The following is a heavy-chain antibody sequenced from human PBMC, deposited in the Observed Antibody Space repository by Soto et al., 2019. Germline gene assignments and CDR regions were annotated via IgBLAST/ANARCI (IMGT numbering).Heavy chain of an antibody. CDR2: IKQDGSEK. CDR1: GFTFSSYW. J-gene: IGHJ4*02. D-gene: IGHD3-22*01. Sequence: GGSLRLSCAASGFTFSSYWMSWVRQAPGKGLEWVANIKQDGSEKYYVDSVKGRFTISRDNAKNSLYPQMNSLRAEDTAVYYCAREYYYDSSGYYVYDYWGQGTLVTVSS. CDR3: AREYYYDSSGYYVYDY. V-gene: IGHV3-7*03.